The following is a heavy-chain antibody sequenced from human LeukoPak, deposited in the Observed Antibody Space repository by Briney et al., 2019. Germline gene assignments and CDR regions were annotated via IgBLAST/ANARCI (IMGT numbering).Heavy chain of an antibody. CDR2: ISTSGST. CDR3: ARDGGYSSHDY. D-gene: IGHD6-19*01. Sequence: SETLTLTCTVSVDSISSYYWSWIRQPAGKGLEWIGRISTSGSTNYNPSLKSRVTMSVDTSKSQFSLKLSSVTAADTAVYYCARDGGYSSHDYWGRGTLVTVSS. V-gene: IGHV4-4*07. J-gene: IGHJ4*02. CDR1: VDSISSYY.